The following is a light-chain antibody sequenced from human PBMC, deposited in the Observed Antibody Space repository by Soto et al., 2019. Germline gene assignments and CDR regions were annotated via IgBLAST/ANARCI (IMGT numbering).Light chain of an antibody. CDR1: SSDVGGSNH. J-gene: IGLJ1*01. V-gene: IGLV2-14*01. CDR3: VSFTSSTTYV. Sequence: QSVLTQPASVSDSPGHSITISRTGTSSDVGGSNHVSWYQQHPGKAPKLMIYDVTNRPSGVSHRFSGSKSGSTASLIISGLQAEDEADYYCVSFTSSTTYVFGTGTKV. CDR2: DVT.